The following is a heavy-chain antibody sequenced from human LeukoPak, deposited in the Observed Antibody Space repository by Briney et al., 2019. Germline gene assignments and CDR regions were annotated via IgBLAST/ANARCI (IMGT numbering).Heavy chain of an antibody. CDR1: GGSISSSSLY. Sequence: SETLSLTCTVSGGSISSSSLYWGWIRQPPGKGLEWIGSIYNSGSTYYNPSLKSRVTISVDTSKNQFSLKLRSVTAADTAMYYCARAYSSSWYYNWFDPWGQGTLVTVSS. CDR2: IYNSGST. CDR3: ARAYSSSWYYNWFDP. J-gene: IGHJ5*02. D-gene: IGHD6-13*01. V-gene: IGHV4-39*07.